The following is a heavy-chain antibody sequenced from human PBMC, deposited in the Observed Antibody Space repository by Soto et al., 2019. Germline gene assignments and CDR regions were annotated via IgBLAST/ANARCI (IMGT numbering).Heavy chain of an antibody. CDR2: VYYTGTT. V-gene: IGHV4-59*01. D-gene: IGHD6-13*01. J-gene: IGHJ4*02. CDR1: GGSISSYL. Sequence: SETLSLTCTVSGGSISSYLYIWVRQPPGKGLEWIGSVYYTGTTDYNPSLKSRVTISVDTSKTQFSLNLRSVTAADTAVYYCARDLAAVPRAFDYWGRGTLVTVSS. CDR3: ARDLAAVPRAFDY.